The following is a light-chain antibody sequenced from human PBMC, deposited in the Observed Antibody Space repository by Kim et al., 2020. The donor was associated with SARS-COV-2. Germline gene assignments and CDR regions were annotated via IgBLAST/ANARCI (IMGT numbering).Light chain of an antibody. Sequence: EIVLTQSPATLSLSPGERATLSCRASQSVSSSYLAWHQQTPGQPPRLLINGASSRATGSPDRWSGSGSGTDLTPTISRLGPEDVVEYYCQQYGSSPPITFGEGTQLEIK. V-gene: IGKV3-20*01. J-gene: IGKJ5*01. CDR1: QSVSSSY. CDR3: QQYGSSPPIT. CDR2: GAS.